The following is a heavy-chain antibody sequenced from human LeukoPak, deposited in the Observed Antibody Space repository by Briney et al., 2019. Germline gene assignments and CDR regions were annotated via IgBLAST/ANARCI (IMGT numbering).Heavy chain of an antibody. CDR2: IESDESIR. CDR3: TKNAGRREGWFDP. D-gene: IGHD1-26*01. Sequence: GGSLRLSCAASGLTFRRYGMHWVRQTPGKGLEWVAFIESDESIRQYADLVKGRFTISRDNSKNMLYLQMNRLTTEDTAMYYCTKNAGRREGWFDPGGQGTLVTVSP. J-gene: IGHJ5*02. V-gene: IGHV3-30*02. CDR1: GLTFRRYG.